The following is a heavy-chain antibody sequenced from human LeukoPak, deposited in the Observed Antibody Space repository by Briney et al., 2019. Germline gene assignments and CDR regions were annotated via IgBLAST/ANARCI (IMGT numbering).Heavy chain of an antibody. Sequence: GGSLRLSCAASGFTFSSYEMNWVRQAPGKGLEWVSYISSSGSTIYYADSVKGRFTISRDNAKNSLYLQMNSLRAEDTAVYYCARFVPERKVDYYDSSGYVFDIWGQGTMVTVSS. J-gene: IGHJ3*02. CDR3: ARFVPERKVDYYDSSGYVFDI. CDR1: GFTFSSYE. D-gene: IGHD3-22*01. CDR2: ISSSGSTI. V-gene: IGHV3-48*03.